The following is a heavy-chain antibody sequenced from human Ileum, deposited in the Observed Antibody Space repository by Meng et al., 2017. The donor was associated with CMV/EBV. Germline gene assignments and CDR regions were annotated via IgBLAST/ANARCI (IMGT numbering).Heavy chain of an antibody. D-gene: IGHD3-3*01. CDR3: ARNVGFYSSQIAY. V-gene: IGHV4-39*07. Sequence: QLQESGPGLGKPSEPLSLTCTASGGSTTSSTYYWGWIRQPPGKGLEWIGSVYYSGTTYYNPSLKSRVNMSIDTSKNRFSLKLSSATAADTAVYYCARNVGFYSSQIAYWGQGALVTVSS. CDR1: GGSTTSSTYY. J-gene: IGHJ4*02. CDR2: VYYSGTT.